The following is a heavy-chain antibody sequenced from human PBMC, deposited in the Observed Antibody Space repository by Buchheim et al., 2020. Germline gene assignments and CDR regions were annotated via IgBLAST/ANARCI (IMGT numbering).Heavy chain of an antibody. CDR1: GFTFFNYA. Sequence: QVHLAESGGGVVQPGRSLRLSCAASGFTFFNYAIHWVRQAPGKGLEWVALISDDGNNKYYADSVKGRFTISRDNSNNTLYLQMNSLRAEDTAVYYCARGRGQYDSSGSPPDYWGQGTL. CDR2: ISDDGNNK. V-gene: IGHV3-30-3*01. D-gene: IGHD3-22*01. J-gene: IGHJ4*02. CDR3: ARGRGQYDSSGSPPDY.